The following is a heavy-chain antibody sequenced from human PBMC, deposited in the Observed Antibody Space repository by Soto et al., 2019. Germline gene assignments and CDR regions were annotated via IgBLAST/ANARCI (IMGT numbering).Heavy chain of an antibody. V-gene: IGHV4-30-4*01. D-gene: IGHD5-12*01. CDR2: IYYSGST. CDR3: ARYSGYEGLRFDP. Sequence: SETLSLTCTVSGGSISSCDYYWSWIRQPPGKGLEWIGYIYYSGSTYYNPSLKSRVTISVDTSKNQFSLKLSSVTAADTAVYYCARYSGYEGLRFDPWGQGTLVTVSS. J-gene: IGHJ5*02. CDR1: GGSISSCDYY.